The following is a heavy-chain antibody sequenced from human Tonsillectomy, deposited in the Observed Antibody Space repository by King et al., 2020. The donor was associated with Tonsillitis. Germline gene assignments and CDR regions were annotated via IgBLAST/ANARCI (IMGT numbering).Heavy chain of an antibody. Sequence: HVQLVESGGGVVQPGRSLRLSCAASGFTFRSYAMHWVRQAPGKGLEWVAVISFDGSYKYYADSVKGRFTISRDTSKNTLYLQMNNLRAEDTAVYYCARAPTVTDAFAIWGQGTMVTVSS. J-gene: IGHJ3*02. V-gene: IGHV3-30*01. CDR2: ISFDGSYK. CDR3: ARAPTVTDAFAI. D-gene: IGHD4-17*01. CDR1: GFTFRSYA.